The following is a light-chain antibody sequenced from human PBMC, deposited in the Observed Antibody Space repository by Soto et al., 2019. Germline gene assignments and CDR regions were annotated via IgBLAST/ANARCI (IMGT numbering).Light chain of an antibody. V-gene: IGLV3-1*01. Sequence: SYELTQPPSVSVSPGQTASITCSGDKLGDKYVCWYQRKPGQSPVLVIYEDRKRPSGIPERFSGSNSGNTATLTISGTQAMDEADYYCQAWDSSTAVFGGGTQLTVL. CDR1: KLGDKY. CDR3: QAWDSSTAV. J-gene: IGLJ7*01. CDR2: EDR.